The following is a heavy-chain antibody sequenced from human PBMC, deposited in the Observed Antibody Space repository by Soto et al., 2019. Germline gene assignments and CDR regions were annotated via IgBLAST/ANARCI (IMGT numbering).Heavy chain of an antibody. J-gene: IGHJ3*02. D-gene: IGHD2-21*01. CDR3: GRHHSKRTVADAFDI. CDR1: GGSVSSSSYY. Sequence: SETLSLTCTVSGGSVSSSSYYWGWVRQPPGKGLEWIGSVYYSGSTYYNPSLESRVTISVDKSKNQFSLKLMSLSAADTAVYYCGRHHSKRTVADAFDIWGQGTMVTVSS. CDR2: VYYSGST. V-gene: IGHV4-39*01.